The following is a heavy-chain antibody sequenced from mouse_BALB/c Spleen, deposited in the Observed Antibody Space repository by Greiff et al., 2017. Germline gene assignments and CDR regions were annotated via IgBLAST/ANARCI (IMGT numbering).Heavy chain of an antibody. J-gene: IGHJ2*01. CDR1: GYTFTSYT. CDR2: INPSSGYT. CDR3: ARRGNWGHFDY. V-gene: IGHV1-4*02. Sequence: VQLQQSAAELARPGASVKMSCKASGYTFTSYTMHWVKQRPGQGLEWIGYINPSSGYTEYNQKFKDKTTLTADKSSSTAYMQLSSLTSEDSAVYYCARRGNWGHFDYWGQGTTLTVSS. D-gene: IGHD4-1*01.